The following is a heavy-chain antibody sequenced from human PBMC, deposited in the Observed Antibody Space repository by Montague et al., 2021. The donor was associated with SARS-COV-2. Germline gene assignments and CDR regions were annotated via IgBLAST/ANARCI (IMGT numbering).Heavy chain of an antibody. V-gene: IGHV4-39*01. D-gene: IGHD1-1*01. J-gene: IGHJ5*01. Sequence: SETLSLTCTVPGAYIGSSFSYWGWIRQPPGKGLEWIGSIGYSASSFYNPSLRSRVTISEDTSRNQFSLKVTSVTAADTAVYYCAGYRVGTMLDSWGPGTLVTVPS. CDR1: GAYIGSSFSY. CDR2: IGYSASS. CDR3: AGYRVGTMLDS.